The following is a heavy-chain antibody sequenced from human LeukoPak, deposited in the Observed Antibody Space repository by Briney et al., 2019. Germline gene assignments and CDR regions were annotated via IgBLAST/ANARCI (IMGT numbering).Heavy chain of an antibody. CDR1: GYTFTGYY. V-gene: IGHV1-2*04. Sequence: ASVKVSCKASGYTFTGYYMHWVRQAPGQGLEWMGWINPNSGGTNYAQKFQGWVTMTRDTSISTAYMELSRLRSDDMAVYYCARGARRFGESYPYYWGQGTLVTVSS. J-gene: IGHJ4*02. D-gene: IGHD3-10*01. CDR2: INPNSGGT. CDR3: ARGARRFGESYPYY.